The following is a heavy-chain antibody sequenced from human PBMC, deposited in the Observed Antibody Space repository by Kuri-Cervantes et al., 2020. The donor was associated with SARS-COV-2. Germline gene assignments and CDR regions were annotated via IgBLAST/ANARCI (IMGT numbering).Heavy chain of an antibody. CDR2: LSNDGAHE. Sequence: GESLKISCAASGFTFRSSGMHWVRQAPGKGLEWVALLSNDGAHEYYADSVKGRFTISRDNAKNSLYLQMSSLRAEDSAVYYCATVIVSTMHYDASGYAFDNWGQGILVTVSS. D-gene: IGHD3-22*01. CDR1: GFTFRSSG. CDR3: ATVIVSTMHYDASGYAFDN. J-gene: IGHJ4*02. V-gene: IGHV3-30*03.